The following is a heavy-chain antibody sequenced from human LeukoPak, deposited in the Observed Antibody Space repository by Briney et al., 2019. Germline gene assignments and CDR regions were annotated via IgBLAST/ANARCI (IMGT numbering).Heavy chain of an antibody. CDR3: AKDGGWGDYYYMDV. Sequence: GGSLRLSCAASGFTFSSYAISWVRQAPGKGLEWVSAISGSGGSTYYADSVKGRFTISRDNSKNTLYLQMNSLRTEDTAVYYCAKDGGWGDYYYMDVWGKGTTVTVSS. D-gene: IGHD3-10*01. J-gene: IGHJ6*03. V-gene: IGHV3-23*01. CDR1: GFTFSSYA. CDR2: ISGSGGST.